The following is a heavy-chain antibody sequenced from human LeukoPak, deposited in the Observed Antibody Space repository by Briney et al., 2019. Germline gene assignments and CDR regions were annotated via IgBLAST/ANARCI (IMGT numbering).Heavy chain of an antibody. CDR2: ISSSSSTI. V-gene: IGHV3-48*01. J-gene: IGHJ4*02. Sequence: PGGSLRLSCAASGFTFSSYSTNWVRQAPGKGLEWVSYISSSSSTIYYADSVKGRFTISRDKAKNSLYLQMNSLRAEDTAVYYCAREYCSSTSCLYDYWGQGTLVTVSS. CDR1: GFTFSSYS. CDR3: AREYCSSTSCLYDY. D-gene: IGHD2-2*01.